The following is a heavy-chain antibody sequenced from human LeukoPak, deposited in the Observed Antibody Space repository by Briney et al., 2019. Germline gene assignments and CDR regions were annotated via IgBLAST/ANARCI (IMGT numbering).Heavy chain of an antibody. J-gene: IGHJ3*02. CDR2: IYYSGST. Sequence: SETLSLTCTVSGGSISSYYWSWIRQPPGKGLEWIGYIYYSGSTNYNPSLKSRVTISVDTSKNQFSLKLSSVTAADTAVYYCARPYSYSYAFDIWGQGTMVTVSS. V-gene: IGHV4-59*08. CDR3: ARPYSYSYAFDI. D-gene: IGHD5-18*01. CDR1: GGSISSYY.